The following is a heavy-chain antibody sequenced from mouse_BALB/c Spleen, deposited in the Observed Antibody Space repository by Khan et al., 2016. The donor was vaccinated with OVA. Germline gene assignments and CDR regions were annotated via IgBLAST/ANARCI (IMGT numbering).Heavy chain of an antibody. Sequence: EVELVESGGGLVKPGGSLKLSCAASGFTFSSYAMSWVRQSPEKRLEWVASINSGGSFYYSDSVRGRFTISRDNARNTLYLQMSSLKSEVTALYYCARVHFYGSSYDYWYFDVWGAGTTVTVSS. V-gene: IGHV5-6-5*01. D-gene: IGHD1-1*01. J-gene: IGHJ1*01. CDR1: GFTFSSYA. CDR3: ARVHFYGSSYDYWYFDV. CDR2: INSGGSF.